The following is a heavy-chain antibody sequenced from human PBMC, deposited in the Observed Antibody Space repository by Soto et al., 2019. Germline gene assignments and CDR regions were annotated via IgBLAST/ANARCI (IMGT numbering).Heavy chain of an antibody. V-gene: IGHV3-7*03. CDR3: ARDEGEYYDILTGPNWFDP. D-gene: IGHD3-9*01. CDR1: GFTFISYW. J-gene: IGHJ5*02. Sequence: GGSLRLSCAASGFTFISYWMSWVRQAPGKGLEWVANIKQDGSEKYYVDSVKGRFTISRDNAKNSLYLQMNSLRAEDTAVYYCARDEGEYYDILTGPNWFDPWGQGTLVTVSS. CDR2: IKQDGSEK.